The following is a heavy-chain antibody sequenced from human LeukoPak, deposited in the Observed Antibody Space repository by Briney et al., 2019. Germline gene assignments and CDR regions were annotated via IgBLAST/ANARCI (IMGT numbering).Heavy chain of an antibody. CDR3: ARWGYCSGGSCYRDLDAFDI. J-gene: IGHJ3*02. CDR1: GGSISSYY. Sequence: NPSETLSLTCTVSGGSISSYYWSWIRQPAGKGLEWIGRIYTSGSTNCNPSLRSRVTMSVDTSKNQFSLKLSSVTAADTAVYYCARWGYCSGGSCYRDLDAFDIWGQGTMVTVSS. D-gene: IGHD2-15*01. V-gene: IGHV4-4*07. CDR2: IYTSGST.